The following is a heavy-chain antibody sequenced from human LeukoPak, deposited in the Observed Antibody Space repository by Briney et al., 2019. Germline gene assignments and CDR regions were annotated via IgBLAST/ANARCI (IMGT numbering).Heavy chain of an antibody. CDR1: GFTFSSYA. CDR2: ISYDGSNK. V-gene: IGHV3-30*04. D-gene: IGHD3-10*01. CDR3: ARGGGHGSGPITMVRGVIITPFDY. J-gene: IGHJ4*02. Sequence: GGSLRLSCAASGFTFSSYAMHWVRQAPGKGLEWVAVISYDGSNKYYADSVKGRFTISRDNSKNTLYLQMNSLRAEDTAVYYCARGGGHGSGPITMVRGVIITPFDYWGQGTLVTVSS.